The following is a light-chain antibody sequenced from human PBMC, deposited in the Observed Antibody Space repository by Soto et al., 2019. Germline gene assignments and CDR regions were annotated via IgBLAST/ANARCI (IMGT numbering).Light chain of an antibody. CDR1: QSVTTSY. J-gene: IGKJ5*01. V-gene: IGKV3-20*01. CDR3: PQYRRSLPLT. Sequence: EMGWAQAPSTLSVSPVERDTLSCRASQSVTTSYLAWYQQKPGQTPRLLIYGASSRATGIPERFSGSGSVTDFTLTISSLEPEDFAVYYCPQYRRSLPLTFGQGTRLEIK. CDR2: GAS.